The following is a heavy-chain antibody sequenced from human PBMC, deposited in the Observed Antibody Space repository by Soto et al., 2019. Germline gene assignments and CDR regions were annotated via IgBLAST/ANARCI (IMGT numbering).Heavy chain of an antibody. D-gene: IGHD3-9*01. V-gene: IGHV1-18*04. CDR1: GYTFTSYG. J-gene: IGHJ6*02. CDR3: ARDAPPDVLRYVDWLSIYGMDV. CDR2: ISAYNGNT. Sequence: ASVKVSCKASGYTFTSYGISWVRQAPGQGLEWMGWISAYNGNTNYAQKLQGRVTMTTDTSTSTAYMELRSLRSDDTAVYYCARDAPPDVLRYVDWLSIYGMDVWGQGTTVTVSS.